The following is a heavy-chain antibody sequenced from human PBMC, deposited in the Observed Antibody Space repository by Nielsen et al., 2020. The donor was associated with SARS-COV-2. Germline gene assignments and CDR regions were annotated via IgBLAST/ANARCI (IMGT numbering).Heavy chain of an antibody. J-gene: IGHJ4*02. Sequence: KVSCKGSGYSFTSYWIGWVRQMPGKGLEWMGIIYPGDSDTRYSPSFQGQVTISADKSIRTAYLQWSSLKASDTAMYYCARHGNYYGSGSLDDYWGQGTLVTVSS. CDR2: IYPGDSDT. V-gene: IGHV5-51*01. CDR1: GYSFTSYW. CDR3: ARHGNYYGSGSLDDY. D-gene: IGHD3-10*01.